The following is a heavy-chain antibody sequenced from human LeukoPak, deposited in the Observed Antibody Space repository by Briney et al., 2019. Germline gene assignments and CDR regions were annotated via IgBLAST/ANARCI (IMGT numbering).Heavy chain of an antibody. V-gene: IGHV4-59*08. CDR1: GGSISSYY. D-gene: IGHD3-22*01. J-gene: IGHJ4*02. CDR2: IYYSGST. CDR3: ARHTYYYDSSGYYLPPPFDY. Sequence: SETLSLTCTVSGGSISSYYWSWIRQPPGKGLEWIGYIYYSGSTNYNPSLKSRVTISVDTSKNQFSLKLCSVTAADTAVYYCARHTYYYDSSGYYLPPPFDYWGQGTLVTVSS.